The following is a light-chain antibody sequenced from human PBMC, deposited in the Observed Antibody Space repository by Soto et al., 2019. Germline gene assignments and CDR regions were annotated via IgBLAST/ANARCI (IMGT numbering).Light chain of an antibody. CDR3: QQYTSSLYGSTLYT. CDR1: QSVSSSH. J-gene: IGKJ2*01. V-gene: IGKV3-20*01. CDR2: GAS. Sequence: EIVLTQSPGTLSLSPGERATLSCRASQSVSSSHLAWYQQKPGQAPRLLIYGASNRATGIPARFSGSGSGTDFTLTISSLEPEDFAVYYCQQYTSSLYGSTLYTFGQGTKLEIK.